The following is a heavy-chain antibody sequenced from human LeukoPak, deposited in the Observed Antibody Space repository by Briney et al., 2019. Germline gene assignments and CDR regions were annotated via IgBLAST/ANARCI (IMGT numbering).Heavy chain of an antibody. CDR2: VNHSGST. Sequence: SETLSLTCAVYGGSFSGYYWSWIRQSPGKGLEWIGEVNHSGSTKYNPSLKSRVTISVDTSKNQFSLKLSSVTAADTAVYYCARDLIPLAAAGTSDYWGQGTLVTVSS. V-gene: IGHV4-34*01. CDR1: GGSFSGYY. CDR3: ARDLIPLAAAGTSDY. J-gene: IGHJ4*02. D-gene: IGHD6-13*01.